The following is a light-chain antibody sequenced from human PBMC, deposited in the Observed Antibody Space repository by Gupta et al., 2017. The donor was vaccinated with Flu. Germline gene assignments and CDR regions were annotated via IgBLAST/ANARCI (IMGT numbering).Light chain of an antibody. CDR1: QSVSNF. V-gene: IGKV1-39*01. CDR2: AAS. CDR3: QQGYNTPQT. J-gene: IGKJ4*02. Sequence: GDRVTITCRARQSVSNFLHWYQQKPGKAPKLLIYAASTLQGGVPSRFSGSGSGTDFTLTINSLQPEDFATYYCQQGYNTPQTFGRGTTVEIK.